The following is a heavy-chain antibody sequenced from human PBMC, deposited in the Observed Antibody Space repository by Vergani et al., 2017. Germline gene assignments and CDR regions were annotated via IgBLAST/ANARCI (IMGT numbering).Heavy chain of an antibody. CDR3: AKDQKYSSGWFNWYFDL. V-gene: IGHV3-23*01. CDR2: ISGSGGST. Sequence: EVQLLESGGGLVQPGGSLKLSCAASGFTFTSYAMSWVRQVPGKGLEWVSPISGSGGSTYYADPVQGRFTISRDNSKNTLYLQLNSLRAEDTAVYSCAKDQKYSSGWFNWYFDLWGRGTLVTVSS. CDR1: GFTFTSYA. D-gene: IGHD6-19*01. J-gene: IGHJ2*01.